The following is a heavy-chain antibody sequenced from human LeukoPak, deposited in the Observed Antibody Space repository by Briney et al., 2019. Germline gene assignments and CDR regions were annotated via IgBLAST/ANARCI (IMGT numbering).Heavy chain of an antibody. Sequence: PSETLSLTCTVSGGSLSNHYWSWIRQPPGKGLEWIGHIYDSGSTTYNPSLKSRVTMSVDTFKNQFSLNLSSVTAADTAVYYCARGRIGGPKAPFDYWGQGTLVTVSS. J-gene: IGHJ4*02. D-gene: IGHD3-16*01. CDR3: ARGRIGGPKAPFDY. CDR2: IYDSGST. CDR1: GGSLSNHY. V-gene: IGHV4-59*11.